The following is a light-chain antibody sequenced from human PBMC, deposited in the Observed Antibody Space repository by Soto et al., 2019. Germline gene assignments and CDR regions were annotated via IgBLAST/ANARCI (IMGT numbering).Light chain of an antibody. CDR2: GAS. V-gene: IGKV3-20*01. CDR3: QPYGSSYT. CDR1: QSVSSSY. J-gene: IGKJ2*01. Sequence: EIVLTQSPGTLSLSPGDRATLSCRASQSVSSSYLAWYQQKGGQAPRLLIYGASRRATGTPDRFSGSGSGTDFTLSISRLEPEDFAVYYCQPYGSSYTFGQGTKLEI.